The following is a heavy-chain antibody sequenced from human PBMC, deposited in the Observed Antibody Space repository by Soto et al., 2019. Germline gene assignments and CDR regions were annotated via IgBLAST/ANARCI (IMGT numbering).Heavy chain of an antibody. CDR2: IYHSGIT. Sequence: QLQLQESGSGLVKPSQTLSLTCAVSGGSISSGGYSWSWIRQPPGKGLEWIGYIYHSGITYYNPYLKSRVTISVDRSKNQFSLKLSSVTAADTAVYYCASAGGLGAVAAVYWGQGTLVTVSS. D-gene: IGHD6-19*01. CDR3: ASAGGLGAVAAVY. V-gene: IGHV4-30-2*01. J-gene: IGHJ4*02. CDR1: GGSISSGGYS.